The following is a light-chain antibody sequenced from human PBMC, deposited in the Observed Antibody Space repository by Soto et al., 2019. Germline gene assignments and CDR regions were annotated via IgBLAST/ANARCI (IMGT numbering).Light chain of an antibody. CDR2: DAS. Sequence: DIQMTQSPSTLSASVGNRVTITCLASKSSRRWLAWYQQKPGKAPRVLIYDASSSESGIPSRFSCSGSGTEFTLTISSLHPDDYAPYYCQQYNSYPWTFGQGTKV. J-gene: IGKJ1*01. V-gene: IGKV1-5*01. CDR1: KSSRRW. CDR3: QQYNSYPWT.